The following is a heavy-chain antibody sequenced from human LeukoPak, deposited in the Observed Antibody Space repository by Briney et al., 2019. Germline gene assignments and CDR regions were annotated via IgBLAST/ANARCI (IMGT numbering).Heavy chain of an antibody. Sequence: SVKVSCKASGGIFSSYTISWVRQAPGQGLEWMGRIIPILGIANYAQKFHGRVTITADKSTSTAYMELSSLRSEDTAVYYCARDRLDYGDYVEVDYWGQGTLVTVSS. D-gene: IGHD4-17*01. CDR2: IIPILGIA. CDR3: ARDRLDYGDYVEVDY. J-gene: IGHJ4*02. CDR1: GGIFSSYT. V-gene: IGHV1-69*04.